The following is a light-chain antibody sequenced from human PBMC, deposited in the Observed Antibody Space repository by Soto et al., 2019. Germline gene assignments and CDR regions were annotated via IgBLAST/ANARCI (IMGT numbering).Light chain of an antibody. V-gene: IGKV3-11*01. CDR1: QSVSSY. J-gene: IGKJ4*01. CDR3: QQRSNWPGT. Sequence: EIVLTQSPATLSLSPGERATLSCRASQSVSSYLAWYQQKPGQTLRLLIYDASNRAAGIPARFSGSGSGTDFPLTISSLEPEDFAVYYCQQRSNWPGTFGGGTKVEIK. CDR2: DAS.